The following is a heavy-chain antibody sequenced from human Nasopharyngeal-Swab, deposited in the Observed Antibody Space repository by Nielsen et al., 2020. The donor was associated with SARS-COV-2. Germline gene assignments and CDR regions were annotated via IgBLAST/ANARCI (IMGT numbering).Heavy chain of an antibody. CDR1: GFTINSFA. J-gene: IGHJ6*02. CDR3: ARDVASGFGELFPLLRVLDI. V-gene: IGHV3-30-3*01. CDR2: ISYDGNNK. Sequence: GESLKISCAASGFTINSFAMHWVRQAPGKGLEWVAVISYDGNNKYYADSVKGRFTISRDNSKNTVYLQMNSLRPEDTAVYYCARDVASGFGELFPLLRVLDIWGHGTTVTVSS. D-gene: IGHD3-10*01.